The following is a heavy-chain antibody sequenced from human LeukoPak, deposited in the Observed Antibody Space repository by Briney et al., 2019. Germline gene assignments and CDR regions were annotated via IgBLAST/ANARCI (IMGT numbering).Heavy chain of an antibody. D-gene: IGHD6-13*01. CDR3: ASSSSSWSQYYFDY. J-gene: IGHJ4*02. CDR1: GGTFSSYA. Sequence: SVKVSCKASGGTFSSYAISWVRQAPGQGLEWMGGIIPIFGTANYAQKFQGRVTITADKSTSTAYMEPSSLRSEDTAVYYCASSSSSWSQYYFDYWGQGTLVTVSS. CDR2: IIPIFGTA. V-gene: IGHV1-69*06.